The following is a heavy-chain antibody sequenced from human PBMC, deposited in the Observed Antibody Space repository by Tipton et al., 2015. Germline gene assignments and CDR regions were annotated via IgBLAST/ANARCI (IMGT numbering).Heavy chain of an antibody. D-gene: IGHD5-24*01. CDR1: GGSVSTSNYY. V-gene: IGHV4-61*01. CDR2: ISYTDGA. Sequence: TLSLTCTVSGGSVSTSNYYWGWIRQSPGKGLEWIGYISYTDGAHYNPALKSRVTISVDTSKNQFSLTLNSVAAADTAVYYCARDLEHGMDVWGHGTTVTVSS. CDR3: ARDLEHGMDV. J-gene: IGHJ6*02.